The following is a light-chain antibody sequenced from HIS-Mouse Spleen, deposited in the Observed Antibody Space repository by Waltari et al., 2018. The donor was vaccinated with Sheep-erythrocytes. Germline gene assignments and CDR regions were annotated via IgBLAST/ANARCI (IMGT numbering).Light chain of an antibody. CDR2: HDS. J-gene: IGLJ3*02. V-gene: IGLV3-1*01. Sequence: SYELTQPPSVSVSPGQTASITCSGDKLGDKYACWYQQKPGQSPVLVIYHDSTRPSGIPERFSGSNSGNTATLTISGTQAMDEADYYCQAWDSSTAWVFGGGTKLTVL. CDR3: QAWDSSTAWV. CDR1: KLGDKY.